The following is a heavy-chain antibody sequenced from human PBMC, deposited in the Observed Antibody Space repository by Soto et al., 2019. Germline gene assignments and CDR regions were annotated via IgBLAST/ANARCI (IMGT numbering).Heavy chain of an antibody. D-gene: IGHD4-4*01. J-gene: IGHJ6*02. CDR1: GFTFSSYA. CDR2: IGTAGDT. V-gene: IGHV3-13*01. CDR3: ARDLSNHQLKYYYYGMDV. Sequence: GGSLRLSCAASGFTFSSYAMSWVRQAPGKGLEWVSAIGTAGDTYYPGSVKGRFTISRENAKNSLYLQMNSLRAEDTAVYYCARDLSNHQLKYYYYGMDVWGQGTTVTVSS.